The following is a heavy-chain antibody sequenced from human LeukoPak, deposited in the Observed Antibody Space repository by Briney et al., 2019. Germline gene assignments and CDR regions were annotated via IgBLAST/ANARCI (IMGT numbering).Heavy chain of an antibody. J-gene: IGHJ4*02. CDR2: ISWNSGSI. CDR3: ARNQRGSYGAFDY. D-gene: IGHD5-18*01. V-gene: IGHV3-9*01. Sequence: AGGSLRLSCAASGFTFDDYAMHWVRQAPGKGLEWVSGISWNSGSIGYADSVKGRFTISRDNAKNSLYLQMNSLRAEDTAVYYCARNQRGSYGAFDYWGQGTLVTVSS. CDR1: GFTFDDYA.